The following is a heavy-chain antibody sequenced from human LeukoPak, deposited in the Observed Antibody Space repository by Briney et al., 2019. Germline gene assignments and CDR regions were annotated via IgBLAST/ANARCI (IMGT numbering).Heavy chain of an antibody. V-gene: IGHV4-4*02. Sequence: PSGTLSLTCGVSGGSISSSNRWSWVRPTPGKGLEWIGEIYHSENTNYNPSLKSRVTISVDKSKNQFSLKLNSVTAADTAVYYCAKRNNWFDLWGQGTLVIVSS. CDR2: IYHSENT. CDR3: AKRNNWFDL. CDR1: GGSISSSNR. J-gene: IGHJ5*02.